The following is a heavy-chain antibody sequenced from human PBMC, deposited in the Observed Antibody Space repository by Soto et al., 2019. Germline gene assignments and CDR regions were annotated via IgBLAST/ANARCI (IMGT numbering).Heavy chain of an antibody. CDR1: GFTFSSDG. CDR2: ISYDGSNK. CDR3: ADGYNWVY. D-gene: IGHD5-12*01. J-gene: IGHJ4*02. Sequence: QVQLVESGGGVVQPGRSLRLSCAASGFTFSSDGMHWVRQAPGKGLEGVAVISYDGSNKYYADSVKGRFTISRDNSKNTMYLQMNSLRAEDTAVYDCADGYNWVYGGQGTLVTVSS. V-gene: IGHV3-30*03.